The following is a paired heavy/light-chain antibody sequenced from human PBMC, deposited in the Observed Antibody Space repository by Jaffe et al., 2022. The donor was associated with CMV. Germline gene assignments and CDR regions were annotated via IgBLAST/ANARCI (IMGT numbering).Light chain of an antibody. CDR3: ATWDDSLKGV. J-gene: IGLJ3*02. V-gene: IGLV1-44*01. Sequence: QSVLTQPPSASGTPGQRVTISCSGSSSNIGSNPVNWYQQLPGTAPKVLIYRNNQRPSGVPDRFSGSKSGTSASLAISGLQSEDEADYYCATWDDSLKGVFGGGTKLTVL. CDR2: RNN. CDR1: SSNIGSNP.
Heavy chain of an antibody. CDR3: AKEGQWEPRAYLDL. J-gene: IGHJ4*02. D-gene: IGHD1-26*01. CDR2: VSGSGGST. CDR1: GFTFTTYA. V-gene: IGHV3-23*01. Sequence: EVQLLESGGGLVQPGGSLRLSCAASGFTFTTYAMTWVRQAPGKGLEWVSGVSGSGGSTYYADSVKGRFTISRDNSKNTLYLEMNSLRSEDTAVYYCAKEGQWEPRAYLDLWGQGTLVTVSS.